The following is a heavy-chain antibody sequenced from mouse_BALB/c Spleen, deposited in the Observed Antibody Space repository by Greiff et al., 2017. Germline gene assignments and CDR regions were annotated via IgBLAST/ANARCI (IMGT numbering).Heavy chain of an antibody. CDR2: IYPGNSDT. J-gene: IGHJ4*01. CDR1: GYTFTSYW. Sequence: EVKLVESGTVLARPGASVKMSCKASGYTFTSYWMHWVKQRPGQGLEWIGAIYPGNSDTSYNQKFKGKAKLTAVTSTSTAYMELSSLTNEDSAVYYCTREFITTVFAYWGQGTSVTVSS. D-gene: IGHD1-2*01. V-gene: IGHV1-5*01. CDR3: TREFITTVFAY.